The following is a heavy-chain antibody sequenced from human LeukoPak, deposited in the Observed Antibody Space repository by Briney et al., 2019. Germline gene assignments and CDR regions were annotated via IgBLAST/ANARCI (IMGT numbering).Heavy chain of an antibody. CDR2: IYTSGST. V-gene: IGHV4-4*09. CDR1: GGSISSYY. J-gene: IGHJ4*02. CDR3: ARHDPAQGYYFDY. Sequence: RASETLSLTCTVSGGSISSYYWSWIRQPPGKGLEWIGYIYTSGSTNYNPSLKSRVTISVDTSKTQFSLKLSSVTAADPAVYYCARHDPAQGYYFDYWGQGTLVTVSS.